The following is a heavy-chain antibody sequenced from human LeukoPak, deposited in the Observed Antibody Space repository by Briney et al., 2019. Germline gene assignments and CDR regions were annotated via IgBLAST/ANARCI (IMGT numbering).Heavy chain of an antibody. Sequence: SETLSLTCTVSGGSISSYYWSWIRQPPGKGLEWIGYIYYSGSTNYNPSLKSRVTISVDTSKNQFSLKLSSVTAADTAVYYCARASDSSGYYDLDYWGQGTLVTVSS. CDR1: GGSISSYY. CDR2: IYYSGST. J-gene: IGHJ4*02. CDR3: ARASDSSGYYDLDY. V-gene: IGHV4-59*01. D-gene: IGHD3-22*01.